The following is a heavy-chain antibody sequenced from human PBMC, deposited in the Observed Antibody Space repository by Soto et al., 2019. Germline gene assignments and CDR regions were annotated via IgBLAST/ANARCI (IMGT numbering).Heavy chain of an antibody. D-gene: IGHD2-8*01. J-gene: IGHJ4*02. Sequence: EVQLVETGGGLIQPGGSLRLSCAASGFSVGSNYMTWVSQSPGKGLEWVSLIYSNGDTDYADSVKGRFSISRENFKNTLYLQMNNLRAEDTAVYHCARKSDSSPVPEADGVWGRGTLVTVSS. CDR3: ARKSDSSPVPEADGV. CDR2: IYSNGDT. V-gene: IGHV3-53*02. CDR1: GFSVGSNY.